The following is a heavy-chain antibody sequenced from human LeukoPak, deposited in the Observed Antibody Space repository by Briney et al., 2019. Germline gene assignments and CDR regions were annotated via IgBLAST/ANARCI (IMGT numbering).Heavy chain of an antibody. CDR1: GFIFSTYG. D-gene: IGHD3-22*01. CDR3: AKGMGAYCDISGPFDY. V-gene: IGHV3-33*06. J-gene: IGHJ4*02. CDR2: IWYDGSNK. Sequence: GGSLRLSCAASGFIFSTYGMHWVRQAPGKGLEWVTVIWYDGSNKYYADSVKGRFTISRDNSKNTLYLQMNSLRAEDTAVYYCAKGMGAYCDISGPFDYWGQGTLVTVSS.